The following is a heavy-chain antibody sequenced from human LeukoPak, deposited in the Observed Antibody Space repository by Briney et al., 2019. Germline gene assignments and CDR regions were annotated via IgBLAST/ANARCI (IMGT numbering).Heavy chain of an antibody. J-gene: IGHJ4*02. Sequence: GGSLRLSCAASGFTFSSYWMTWVRQAPGKGLEWVANIKQDGSEKYYVDSVKGRFTISRDNAKNSLYLQMNSLRAEDTAVYYCARSGGNSESDYWGQGTLVTVSS. D-gene: IGHD4-23*01. V-gene: IGHV3-7*01. CDR2: IKQDGSEK. CDR3: ARSGGNSESDY. CDR1: GFTFSSYW.